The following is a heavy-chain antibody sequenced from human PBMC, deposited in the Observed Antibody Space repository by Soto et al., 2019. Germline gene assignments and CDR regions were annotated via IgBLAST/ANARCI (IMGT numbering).Heavy chain of an antibody. Sequence: GASLKVSCKASGYTFTSYGISWVRQAPGQGLEWMGWISAYNGNTNYAQKLQGRVTMTTDTSTSTAYMELRSLRSDDTAVYYCARDFERQRPNWFDPWGQGTLVTVSS. CDR1: GYTFTSYG. V-gene: IGHV1-18*01. CDR3: ARDFERQRPNWFDP. D-gene: IGHD3-9*01. CDR2: ISAYNGNT. J-gene: IGHJ5*02.